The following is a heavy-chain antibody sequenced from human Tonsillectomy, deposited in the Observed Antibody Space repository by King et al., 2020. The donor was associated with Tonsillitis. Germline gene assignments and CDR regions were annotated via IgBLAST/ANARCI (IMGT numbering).Heavy chain of an antibody. CDR1: GFTFSSYA. J-gene: IGHJ4*02. V-gene: IGHV3-30*04. D-gene: IGHD3-22*01. CDR2: ISYDGSNK. Sequence: VQLVESGGGVVQPGRSLRLSCAASGFTFSSYAIHWVRQAPGKGLEWVAVISYDGSNKYYADSVKGRFTISRDNSKNTLYMQMNSLRAEDTAVYYCARVAYYYDSSGYFLVPYWGQGTLVTVSS. CDR3: ARVAYYYDSSGYFLVPY.